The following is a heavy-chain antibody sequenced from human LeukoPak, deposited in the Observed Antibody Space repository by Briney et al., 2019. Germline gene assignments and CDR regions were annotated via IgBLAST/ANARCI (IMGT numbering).Heavy chain of an antibody. CDR1: GYSFTSYW. J-gene: IGHJ5*02. CDR3: ARRATFDYGDYGSFDP. V-gene: IGHV5-51*01. D-gene: IGHD4-17*01. Sequence: GESLKISCKGSGYSFTSYWIGWVRQMPGKGLEWMGIIYPGDSDTRYSPSFQGQVTISADKSISTAYLQWSSLKASDTAMYYCARRATFDYGDYGSFDPWGQGTLVTVSS. CDR2: IYPGDSDT.